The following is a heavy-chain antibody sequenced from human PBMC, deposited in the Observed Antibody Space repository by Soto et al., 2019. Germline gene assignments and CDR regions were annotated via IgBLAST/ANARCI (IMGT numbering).Heavy chain of an antibody. Sequence: GGSLRLSCAASGFTFSSYAMSWVRQAPGKGLEWVSAISGSGGSTYYADSVKGRFTISRDNSKNTLYLQMNSLRAEDTAVYYCAKDHIIDDYGDSLVAFDIWGQGTMVTVSS. CDR3: AKDHIIDDYGDSLVAFDI. J-gene: IGHJ3*02. CDR2: ISGSGGST. V-gene: IGHV3-23*01. D-gene: IGHD4-17*01. CDR1: GFTFSSYA.